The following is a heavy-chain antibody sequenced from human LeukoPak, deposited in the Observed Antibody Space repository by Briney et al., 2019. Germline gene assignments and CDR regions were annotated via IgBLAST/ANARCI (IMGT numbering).Heavy chain of an antibody. D-gene: IGHD3-22*01. V-gene: IGHV1-2*02. CDR2: INPRGGGT. Sequence: ASVKVSCKASGYTFTSYYMHWVRQAPGQGLEWMGIINPRGGGTNYAQKFQGRVTMTRDTSIRTAYMELSRLRSDGTAVYYCARVDDRGHYYDSSGPRKLFDYWGQGTLVTVSS. J-gene: IGHJ4*02. CDR1: GYTFTSYY. CDR3: ARVDDRGHYYDSSGPRKLFDY.